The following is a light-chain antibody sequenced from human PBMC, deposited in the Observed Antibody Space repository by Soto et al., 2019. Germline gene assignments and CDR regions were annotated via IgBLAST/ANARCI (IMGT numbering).Light chain of an antibody. CDR1: SSDVGGYNY. CDR2: DVS. J-gene: IGLJ1*01. CDR3: CSYAGSYTFSYV. V-gene: IGLV2-11*01. Sequence: QSVLTQPRSVSGSPGQSVTISCTGTSSDVGGYNYVSWYQQHPGKAPKLMIYDVSKRPSGVPDRFSGSKSGNTASLTISGLQAEDEADYYCCSYAGSYTFSYVFGTGTKVNVL.